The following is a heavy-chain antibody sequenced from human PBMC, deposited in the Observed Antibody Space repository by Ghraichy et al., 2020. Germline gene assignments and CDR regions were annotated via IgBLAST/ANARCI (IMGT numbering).Heavy chain of an antibody. Sequence: GVLNISCAASGFTFSNYWMNWVRQAPGKGPEWVANIQKDGSAKYYVDSVKGRFSISRDNAKNSLFLQMNSLRAEDTAVYYCARSSGWLSDYWGQGALVTVSS. D-gene: IGHD6-19*01. V-gene: IGHV3-7*01. J-gene: IGHJ4*02. CDR3: ARSSGWLSDY. CDR2: IQKDGSAK. CDR1: GFTFSNYW.